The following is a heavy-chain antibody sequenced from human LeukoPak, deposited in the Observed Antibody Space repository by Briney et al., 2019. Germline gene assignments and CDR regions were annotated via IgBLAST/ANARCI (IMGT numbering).Heavy chain of an antibody. D-gene: IGHD2-2*01. Sequence: ASVKVSCKASGGTFSSYAISWVRQAPGQGLEWMGGIIPIFGTANYAQKFQGRVTITADKSTSTAYMELSSLRSEDTAVYYCARAPIIDIAIVPAADEYYYMDVWGKGTTVTVSS. CDR1: GGTFSSYA. CDR2: IIPIFGTA. V-gene: IGHV1-69*06. J-gene: IGHJ6*03. CDR3: ARAPIIDIAIVPAADEYYYMDV.